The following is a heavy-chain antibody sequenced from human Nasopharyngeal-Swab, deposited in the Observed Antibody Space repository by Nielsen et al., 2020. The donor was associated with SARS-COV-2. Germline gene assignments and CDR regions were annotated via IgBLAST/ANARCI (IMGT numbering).Heavy chain of an antibody. CDR3: ARDIVVVPAARGSWFDP. V-gene: IGHV1-46*01. D-gene: IGHD2-2*01. CDR2: INPSGGST. CDR1: GYTFTSYY. J-gene: IGHJ5*02. Sequence: ASAKVSCKASGYTFTSYYMHWVRQAPGQGLEWMGIINPSGGSTSYAQKFQGRVTMTRDTSTSTVYMELSSLRSEDTAVYYCARDIVVVPAARGSWFDPWGQGTLVTVSS.